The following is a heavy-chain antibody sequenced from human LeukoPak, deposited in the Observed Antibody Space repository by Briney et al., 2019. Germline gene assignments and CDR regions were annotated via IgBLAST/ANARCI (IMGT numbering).Heavy chain of an antibody. V-gene: IGHV4-34*01. CDR2: INHSGST. CDR3: ARHRAGATTYSPSYYYYLDV. Sequence: SETLSLTCAVYGGSFSGYYWSWIRQPPGKGLEWIGEINHSGSTNYNPSLKSRVTISVDTSKNQFSLKLSSVTAADTAVYYCARHRAGATTYSPSYYYYLDVWGKGTTVNGSS. CDR1: GGSFSGYY. D-gene: IGHD1-26*01. J-gene: IGHJ6*03.